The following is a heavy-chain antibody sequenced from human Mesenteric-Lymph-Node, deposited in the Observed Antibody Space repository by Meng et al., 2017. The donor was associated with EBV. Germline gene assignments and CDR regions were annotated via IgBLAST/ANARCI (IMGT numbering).Heavy chain of an antibody. J-gene: IGHJ4*02. CDR1: GTLLPSTNW. V-gene: IGHV4-4*01. CDR2: IFHSGIT. CDR3: ARRREYSSGWPIDY. Sequence: VPFQVSVPGLVTARGTLSCTCARSGTLLPSTNWWSWVRRPPGKGLEWIGEIFHSGITNYNPSLKSRITLSVDKSKNLFSLNLSSVTAADTAVYFCARRREYSSGWPIDYWGQGTLVTVSS. D-gene: IGHD6-19*01.